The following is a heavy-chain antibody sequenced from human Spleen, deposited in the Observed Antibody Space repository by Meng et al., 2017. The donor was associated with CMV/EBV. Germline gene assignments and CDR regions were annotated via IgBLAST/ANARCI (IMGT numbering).Heavy chain of an antibody. CDR3: AKITASWSDY. V-gene: IGHV3-23*03. CDR1: GFTFSSYA. D-gene: IGHD2-2*01. CDR2: IYSGGRST. J-gene: IGHJ4*02. Sequence: LSCAASGFTFSSYAMSWVRQAPRKGVEWVSVIYSGGRSTYYEDSVKGRFTISRDNSKNTLYLQMNSLRAEETAVYYCAKITASWSDYWGQGTLVTVSS.